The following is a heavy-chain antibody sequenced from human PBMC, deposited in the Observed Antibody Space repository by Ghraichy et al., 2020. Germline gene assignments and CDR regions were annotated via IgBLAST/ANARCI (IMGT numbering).Heavy chain of an antibody. J-gene: IGHJ4*02. V-gene: IGHV4-61*02. D-gene: IGHD2-2*01. CDR1: GGSISSGSYS. CDR3: ARDRPYCSSTSCYLGAHDC. Sequence: SETLSLTCTVSGGSISSGSYSWSWIRQPAGKGLEWIGRIYTSGSTYYNPSLKSRVTISVDTSKNQFSLKLSSVTAADTAVYYCARDRPYCSSTSCYLGAHDCWGQGTLVTVSA. CDR2: IYTSGST.